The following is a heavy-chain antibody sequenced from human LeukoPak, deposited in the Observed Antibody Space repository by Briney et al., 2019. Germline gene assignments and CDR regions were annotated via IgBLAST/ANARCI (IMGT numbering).Heavy chain of an antibody. Sequence: ASVKVSCKASGYTFTGYYMQWVRQAPGQGLEWMGWINPNSGGTNYAQKFQGRVTMTRDTSISTAYMELSRLRSDDTAVYYCARDLVTGYSSSWYRKSFDYWGQGTLVTVSS. D-gene: IGHD6-13*01. CDR3: ARDLVTGYSSSWYRKSFDY. J-gene: IGHJ4*02. CDR1: GYTFTGYY. CDR2: INPNSGGT. V-gene: IGHV1-2*02.